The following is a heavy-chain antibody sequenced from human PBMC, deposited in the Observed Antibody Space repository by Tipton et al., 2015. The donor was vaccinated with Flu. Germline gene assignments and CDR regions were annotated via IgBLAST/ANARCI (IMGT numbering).Heavy chain of an antibody. J-gene: IGHJ3*02. D-gene: IGHD1-26*01. Sequence: SLRLSCAASGFTFSSYGMNWVRQAPGKGLEWVAVIWYDGSNENYADSVKGRFTISRDNSKNTLNLQMNSLRAEDTAVYFCARDNQWELPVWGAFDMWGQGTMVTVSS. CDR2: IWYDGSNE. V-gene: IGHV3-33*01. CDR1: GFTFSSYG. CDR3: ARDNQWELPVWGAFDM.